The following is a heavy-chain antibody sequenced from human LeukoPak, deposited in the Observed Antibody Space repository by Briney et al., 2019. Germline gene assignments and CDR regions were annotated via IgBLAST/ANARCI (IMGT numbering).Heavy chain of an antibody. Sequence: SSETLSLTCTVSGGSISGYYWSWIRQPPGKGLEWIGYIYYSGSTNYNPSLKSRVTISVDTSKNQFSLKLSSVTAADTAVYYCARVIIAAAATTYYYDSSGYYYFDYWGQGTLVTVSS. CDR2: IYYSGST. CDR3: ARVIIAAAATTYYYDSSGYYYFDY. CDR1: GGSISGYY. V-gene: IGHV4-59*01. D-gene: IGHD3-22*01. J-gene: IGHJ4*02.